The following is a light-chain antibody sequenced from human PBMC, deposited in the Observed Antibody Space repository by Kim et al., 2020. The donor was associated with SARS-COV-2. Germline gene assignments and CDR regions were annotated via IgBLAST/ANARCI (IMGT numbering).Light chain of an antibody. CDR2: GVS. Sequence: EIVMMQSPATLSVSPGERATLSCRASQTIGRSLAWYQQRPGQAPRLLIYGVSTRATGTPARFSGSGSETEFTLTISSLQSEDFAVYYCQHYNHWPPWTFGQGTKVDIK. J-gene: IGKJ1*01. V-gene: IGKV3-15*01. CDR3: QHYNHWPPWT. CDR1: QTIGRS.